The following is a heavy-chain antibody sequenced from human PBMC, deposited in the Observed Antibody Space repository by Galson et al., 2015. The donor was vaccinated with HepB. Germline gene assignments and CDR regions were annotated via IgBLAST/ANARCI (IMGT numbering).Heavy chain of an antibody. J-gene: IGHJ6*03. CDR2: IKQDGSEK. CDR1: GFTFSSYW. V-gene: IGHV3-7*01. Sequence: SLRLSCAASGFTFSSYWMSWVRQAPGKGLEWVANIKQDGSEKYYVDSVKGRFTISRDNAKNSLYLQMNSLRAEDTAVYYCAREVLAGSSWYGVGYYYYYMDVWGKGTTVTVSS. CDR3: AREVLAGSSWYGVGYYYYYMDV. D-gene: IGHD6-13*01.